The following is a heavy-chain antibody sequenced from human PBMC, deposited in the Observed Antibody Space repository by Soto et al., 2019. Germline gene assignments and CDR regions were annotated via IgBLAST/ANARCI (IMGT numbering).Heavy chain of an antibody. D-gene: IGHD3-16*01. Sequence: QVQLVQSGAEVKKPGASVKVSCKASGYTFTGYYMHWVRQAPGQGLEWMGWINPNSGGTNYAQKFQGWGPKTRDPAINNGYMELNKPKSDHTGREYWARDRSNRCYRLLGVRKDRWGQRTTGTGSS. CDR3: ARDRSNRCYRLLGVRKDR. CDR1: GYTFTGYY. CDR2: INPNSGGT. J-gene: IGHJ6*02. V-gene: IGHV1-2*04.